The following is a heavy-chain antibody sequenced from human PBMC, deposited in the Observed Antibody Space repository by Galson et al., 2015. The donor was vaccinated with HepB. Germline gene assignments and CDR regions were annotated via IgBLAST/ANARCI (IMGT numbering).Heavy chain of an antibody. V-gene: IGHV3-23*01. CDR1: GFTFSDFA. Sequence: SLRLSCAASGFTFSDFAMTWVRQAPGKGLEWVSTIDRSGGKTFSADYVRGRFTISRDNPKNTLYVQMDNLRADDTAVYYCVRVSGGYRDYDFYGMDVWGPGTTVTVSS. D-gene: IGHD3-10*01. CDR2: IDRSGGKT. J-gene: IGHJ6*02. CDR3: VRVSGGYRDYDFYGMDV.